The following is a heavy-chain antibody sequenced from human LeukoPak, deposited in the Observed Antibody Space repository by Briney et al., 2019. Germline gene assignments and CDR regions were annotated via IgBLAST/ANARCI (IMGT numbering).Heavy chain of an antibody. J-gene: IGHJ4*02. V-gene: IGHV1-8*01. CDR1: GYTFTSYD. CDR2: MNPNSGNT. Sequence: ASVKVSXKASGYTFTSYDINWVRQATGQGLEWMGWMNPNSGNTGYAHKFKGRVTMTRNTSISTAYMELSSLRSEDTAVYYCARDCSGGSCTNRGFDYWGQGTLVTVSS. D-gene: IGHD2-15*01. CDR3: ARDCSGGSCTNRGFDY.